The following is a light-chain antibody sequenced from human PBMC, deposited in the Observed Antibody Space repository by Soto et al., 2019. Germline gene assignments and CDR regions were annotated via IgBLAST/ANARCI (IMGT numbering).Light chain of an antibody. CDR2: DAS. CDR3: QQYGSSPVT. J-gene: IGKJ2*01. Sequence: EIVLTQSPATLSLSPGERATLSCRASQSVSRRYLAWYQKKPGQAPRLLIHDASSRATGIPDRFSGSGSGTDFTLTVSRLEPEDFAVYYCQQYGSSPVTFGQGTKVEIK. CDR1: QSVSRRY. V-gene: IGKV3-20*01.